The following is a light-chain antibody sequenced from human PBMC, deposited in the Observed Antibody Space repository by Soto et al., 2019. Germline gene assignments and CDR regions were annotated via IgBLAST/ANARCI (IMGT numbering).Light chain of an antibody. CDR3: QQYSSYST. CDR2: NVS. Sequence: DIQMTQSPSTLSASAGDRVTITCRASQSISPWLAWYQQKPGKAPKLLIYNVSTLESGVPSRFSGSGSGTEFTLTISSLQPDDFATYYCQQYSSYSTFGQGTKVDIK. CDR1: QSISPW. J-gene: IGKJ1*01. V-gene: IGKV1-5*03.